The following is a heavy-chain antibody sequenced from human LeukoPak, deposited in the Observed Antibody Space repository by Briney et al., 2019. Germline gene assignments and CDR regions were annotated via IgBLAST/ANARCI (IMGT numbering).Heavy chain of an antibody. D-gene: IGHD6-6*01. CDR2: IKQDESDE. V-gene: IGHV3-7*04. Sequence: PTGGSLRLSCEASGFTFSNYWMTWVRQAPGKGLEWLANIKQDESDENYVDYVKGRFTISRDNGKNSLYLQMNSLRAEDTAVYYCARGGSDSDYWGQGTLVTVSS. CDR3: ARGGSDSDY. J-gene: IGHJ4*02. CDR1: GFTFSNYW.